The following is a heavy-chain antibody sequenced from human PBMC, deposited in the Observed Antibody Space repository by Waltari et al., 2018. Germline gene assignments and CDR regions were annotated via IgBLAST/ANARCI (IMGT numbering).Heavy chain of an antibody. CDR3: ARDMATVTTFSENYYYYYGMDV. V-gene: IGHV3-48*01. J-gene: IGHJ6*02. CDR2: ISSSSSTI. Sequence: EVQLVESGGGLVQPGGSLRLSCAASGFTFSSYSMNWVRQAPGKGLEWVSYISSSSSTIYYADSVKGRFTISRDNAKNSLYLQMNSLRAEDTAVYYCARDMATVTTFSENYYYYYGMDVWGQGTTVTVSS. D-gene: IGHD4-17*01. CDR1: GFTFSSYS.